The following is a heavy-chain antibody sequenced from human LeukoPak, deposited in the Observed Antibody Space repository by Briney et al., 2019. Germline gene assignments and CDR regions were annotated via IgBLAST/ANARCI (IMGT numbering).Heavy chain of an antibody. CDR2: INSDGSNT. CDR3: ARWDVVPAALDY. D-gene: IGHD2-2*01. CDR1: GFTFSSYW. V-gene: IGHV3-74*01. Sequence: PGGSLRLSCAASGFTFSSYWMHWVRQAPGKGLVWVSRINSDGSNTSYADSVKGRFTISRDNAKNTLYLQMNSLRAEDTAVYYCARWDVVPAALDYWGQGTLVTVSS. J-gene: IGHJ4*02.